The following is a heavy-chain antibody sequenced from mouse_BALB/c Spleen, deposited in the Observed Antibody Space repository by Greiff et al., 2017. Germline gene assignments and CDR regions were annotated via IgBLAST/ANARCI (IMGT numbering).Heavy chain of an antibody. D-gene: IGHD1-1*01. CDR2: INSNGGST. CDR3: ARDYYGAY. V-gene: IGHV5-6-3*01. Sequence: EVKLVESGGGLVQPGGSLKLSCAASGFTFSSYGMSWVRQTSDKRLELVATINSNGGSTYYPDSVKGRFTISRDNAKNTLYLQMSSLKSEDTAMYYCARDYYGAYWGQGTLVTVSA. CDR1: GFTFSSYG. J-gene: IGHJ3*01.